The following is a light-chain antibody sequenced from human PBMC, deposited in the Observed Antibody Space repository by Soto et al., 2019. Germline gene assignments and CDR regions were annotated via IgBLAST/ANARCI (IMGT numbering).Light chain of an antibody. CDR2: GAS. Sequence: EIVMTQSPATLSVSPGERATLSCRASQSVSSNLAWYQQKPGQAPRLLIYGASTRATGIPARFSGSGSGTEFTLTISSLQSEDFALYYCQQYNKFPSLTFSGGTKVEIK. J-gene: IGKJ4*01. V-gene: IGKV3-15*01. CDR1: QSVSSN. CDR3: QQYNKFPSLT.